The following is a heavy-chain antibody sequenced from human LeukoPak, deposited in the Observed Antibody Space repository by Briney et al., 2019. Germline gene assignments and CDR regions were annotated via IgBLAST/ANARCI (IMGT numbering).Heavy chain of an antibody. CDR3: AREGCTNGVCPKGHYYYMDV. V-gene: IGHV4-59*12. D-gene: IGHD2-8*01. CDR1: GGSISSYY. Sequence: PSETLSLTCTVSGGSISSYYWGWIRQPPGKGLEWVGQIYYRGAPNYNPSLKSRVTISVDTSKNQFSLKLSSVTAADTAVYYCAREGCTNGVCPKGHYYYMDVWGKGTTVTVSS. CDR2: IYYRGAP. J-gene: IGHJ6*03.